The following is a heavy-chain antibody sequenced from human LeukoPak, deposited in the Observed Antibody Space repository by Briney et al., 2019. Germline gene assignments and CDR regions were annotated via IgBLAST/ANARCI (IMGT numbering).Heavy chain of an antibody. V-gene: IGHV4-34*01. J-gene: IGHJ4*02. CDR1: GGSFSGYY. D-gene: IGHD3-22*01. CDR2: INHSGST. Sequence: SETLSLTCAVYGGSFSGYYWSWIRQPPGKGLEWIGEINHSGSTNYNPSLKSRVTISVDTSKNQFFLKLSSVTAADTAVYYCARGPSYYDSSGYYYGYWGQGTLVTVSS. CDR3: ARGPSYYDSSGYYYGY.